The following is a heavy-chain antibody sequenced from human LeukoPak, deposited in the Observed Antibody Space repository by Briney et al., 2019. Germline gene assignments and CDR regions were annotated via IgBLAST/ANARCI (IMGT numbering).Heavy chain of an antibody. CDR1: GFTFSSYA. Sequence: GGSLRLSFAASGFTFSSYAMHWVRQAPGKGLEWVANIKQDGSEKYYVDSVKGRFTISRDNAKNSLYLQMNSLRAEDTAVYYCARVDMEGYFDYWGQGTLVTVSS. D-gene: IGHD1-1*01. V-gene: IGHV3-7*01. CDR3: ARVDMEGYFDY. CDR2: IKQDGSEK. J-gene: IGHJ4*02.